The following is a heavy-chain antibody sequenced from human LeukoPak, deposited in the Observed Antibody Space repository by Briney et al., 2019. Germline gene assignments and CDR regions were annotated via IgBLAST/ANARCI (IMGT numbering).Heavy chain of an antibody. Sequence: GASVKVSCKASGYTFTSYDIHWVRQAPGQRLEWMGWINAGNGNTKYSQKFQGRVTITRDTSASTAYVELSSLRSEDTAVYYCARKAGIAAAKYAEYFQHWGQGTLVTVSS. CDR1: GYTFTSYD. J-gene: IGHJ1*01. D-gene: IGHD6-13*01. V-gene: IGHV1-3*01. CDR2: INAGNGNT. CDR3: ARKAGIAAAKYAEYFQH.